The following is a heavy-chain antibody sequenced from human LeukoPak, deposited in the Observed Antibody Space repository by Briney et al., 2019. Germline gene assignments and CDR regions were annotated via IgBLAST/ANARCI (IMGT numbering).Heavy chain of an antibody. D-gene: IGHD2-8*01. CDR3: AKDRCSNGIGCYYYYMDV. V-gene: IGHV3-66*01. Sequence: GGTLRLSCAASGFTVSSNYMSWVRQAPGKGLEWVSVIYSGGSTYYADSVKGRFTISRDNSKNTLYLQMNSLRAEDTAVYYCAKDRCSNGIGCYYYYMDVWGKGTTVTVSS. CDR1: GFTVSSNY. CDR2: IYSGGST. J-gene: IGHJ6*03.